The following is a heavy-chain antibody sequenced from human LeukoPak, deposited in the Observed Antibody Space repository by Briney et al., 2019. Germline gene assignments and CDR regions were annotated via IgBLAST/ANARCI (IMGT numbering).Heavy chain of an antibody. D-gene: IGHD3-22*01. V-gene: IGHV4-59*12. J-gene: IGHJ4*02. CDR2: IYYSGST. Sequence: PSETLSLTCTVSGGSISSYYWSWIRQPPGKGLEWIGYIYYSGSTNYNPSLKSRVTISVDTSKNQFSLKLSSVTAADTAVYYCASVPDYYDSSGYNNYFDYWGQGTLVTVSS. CDR3: ASVPDYYDSSGYNNYFDY. CDR1: GGSISSYY.